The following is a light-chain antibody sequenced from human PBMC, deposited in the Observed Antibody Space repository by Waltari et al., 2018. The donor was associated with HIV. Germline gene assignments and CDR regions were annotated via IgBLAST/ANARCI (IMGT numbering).Light chain of an antibody. J-gene: IGLJ2*01. V-gene: IGLV2-23*02. CDR2: DVT. CDR3: CSYAGSESSEV. Sequence: QSALTQPASVSGSPGQSITISCTGTSSNIGANNYVSWYQQHQGKAPKLIIYDVTKRPSGVSNRFSGSKSGNTASLTISGLQAEDEADYHCCSYAGSESSEVFGGGTKLTVL. CDR1: SSNIGANNY.